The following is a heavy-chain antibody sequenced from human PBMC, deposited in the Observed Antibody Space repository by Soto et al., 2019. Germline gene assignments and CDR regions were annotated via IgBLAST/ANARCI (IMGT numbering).Heavy chain of an antibody. CDR1: GFTFSSYA. CDR2: ISGSGGST. Sequence: EVQLLESGGGLVQPGGSLRLSCAASGFTFSSYAMSWVRQAPGKGLEWVSAISGSGGSTYYADSVKGRFTISRDNSKNTLYLQMNSLIAEDTAVYYCAYFEHILVVTAKIPCYYWGQGTLVTVSS. CDR3: AYFEHILVVTAKIPCYY. V-gene: IGHV3-23*01. J-gene: IGHJ4*02. D-gene: IGHD2-21*02.